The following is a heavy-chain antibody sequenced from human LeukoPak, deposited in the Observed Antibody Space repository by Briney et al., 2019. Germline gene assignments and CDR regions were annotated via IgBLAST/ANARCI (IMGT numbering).Heavy chain of an antibody. Sequence: SETLSLTCTVSGGSISSYYWSWIRQPPGKGLEWIGYIYYSGSTNYNPSLKSRITISVDTSKNQFSLKLSPVTAADTAVYYCARNPGYSSGWYPFDYWGQGTLVTVSS. CDR2: IYYSGST. CDR3: ARNPGYSSGWYPFDY. D-gene: IGHD6-19*01. J-gene: IGHJ4*02. V-gene: IGHV4-59*01. CDR1: GGSISSYY.